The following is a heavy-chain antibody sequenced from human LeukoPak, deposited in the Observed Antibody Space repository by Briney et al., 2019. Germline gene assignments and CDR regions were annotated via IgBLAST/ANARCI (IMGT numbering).Heavy chain of an antibody. CDR2: IDPSDSYT. J-gene: IGHJ4*02. V-gene: IGHV5-10-1*01. Sequence: GESLRISCKGSGYSFTSYWISWVRQLPGKGLEWMGRIDPSDSYTNYSPSFQGHVTISADKSISTAYLQWSSLKASDTAMYYCARRAVVTHEDDYWGQGTLVTVSS. CDR1: GYSFTSYW. D-gene: IGHD4-23*01. CDR3: ARRAVVTHEDDY.